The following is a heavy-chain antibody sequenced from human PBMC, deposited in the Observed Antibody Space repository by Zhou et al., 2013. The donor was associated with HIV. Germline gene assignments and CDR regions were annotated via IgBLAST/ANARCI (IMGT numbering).Heavy chain of an antibody. V-gene: IGHV1-69*05. D-gene: IGHD5-18*01. Sequence: QVQLVQSGAEVKKPGSSVKVSCKASGGTFSSYAISWVRQAPGQGLEWMGGIIPIFGTANYAQKFQGRVTITTDESTSTAYMELSSLRSEDTAVYYCASQRGYSYGSGYMDVWGKGDHGSPSP. CDR1: GGTFSSYA. J-gene: IGHJ6*03. CDR2: IIPIFGTA. CDR3: ASQRGYSYGSGYMDV.